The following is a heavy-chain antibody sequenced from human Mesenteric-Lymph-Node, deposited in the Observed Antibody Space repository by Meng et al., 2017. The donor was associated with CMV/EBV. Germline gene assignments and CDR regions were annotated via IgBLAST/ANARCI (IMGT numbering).Heavy chain of an antibody. J-gene: IGHJ4*02. CDR3: ARGVSGYNYGSDY. CDR1: GDSISSGGHY. V-gene: IGHV4-31*02. D-gene: IGHD5-24*01. Sequence: VSGDSISSGGHYWNWIRQYPGKGLDWIGYIYYTGSAYYNPSLKSRITISVDTSKNQFSLKLTSATAADTAVYYCARGVSGYNYGSDYWGQGILVTVSS. CDR2: IYYTGSA.